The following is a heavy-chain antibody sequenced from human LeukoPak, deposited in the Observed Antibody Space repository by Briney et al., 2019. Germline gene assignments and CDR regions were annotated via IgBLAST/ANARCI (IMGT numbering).Heavy chain of an antibody. CDR1: GFTFSSYA. V-gene: IGHV3-23*01. J-gene: IGHJ4*02. D-gene: IGHD4-17*01. CDR2: ISGSGTT. Sequence: GGSLRLSCAASGFTFSSYAMSWVRQAPGKGLEWVSAISGSGTTYYADSVKGRFTISRDNSKNTVYLQMNSPRAEDTAVYYFAKNKYGDYGEYWGQGTLVTVSS. CDR3: AKNKYGDYGEY.